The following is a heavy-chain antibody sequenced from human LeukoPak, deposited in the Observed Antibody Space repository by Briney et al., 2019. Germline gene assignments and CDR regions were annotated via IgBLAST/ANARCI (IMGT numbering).Heavy chain of an antibody. J-gene: IGHJ4*02. CDR3: ARRGRDGYNSNFDY. CDR2: IYYSGST. CDR1: GGSISSYY. D-gene: IGHD5-24*01. V-gene: IGHV4-59*08. Sequence: SETLSLTCTVSGGSISSYYWSWIRQPPGKGLEWIGYIYYSGSTNYNPSLKSRVTISVDTSKNQFSLKLSSVTAADTAVYYCARRGRDGYNSNFDYWGQGTLVTVSS.